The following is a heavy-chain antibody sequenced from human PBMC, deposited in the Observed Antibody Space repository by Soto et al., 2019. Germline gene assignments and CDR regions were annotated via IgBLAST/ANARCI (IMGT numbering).Heavy chain of an antibody. D-gene: IGHD3-3*02. Sequence: SETLSLTCTVSGGSISSSSYYWGWIRQPPGKGLEWIGSIYYSGSTYYNPSLKSRVTISVDTSKNQFSLKLSSVTAADTAVYYCERLRLALAAPFFYYYYYGMDVWGQGTTVTVSS. CDR3: ERLRLALAAPFFYYYYYGMDV. CDR2: IYYSGST. CDR1: GGSISSSSYY. J-gene: IGHJ6*02. V-gene: IGHV4-39*01.